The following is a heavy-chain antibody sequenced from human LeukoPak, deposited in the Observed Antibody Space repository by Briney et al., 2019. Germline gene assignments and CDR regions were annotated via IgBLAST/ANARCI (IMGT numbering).Heavy chain of an antibody. J-gene: IGHJ4*02. Sequence: PSETLSLTCAVYGGSFSGYYWSWIRQPPGKGLEWIGEISHSGSTNYNPSLKSRVTISVDTSKNQFSLKLSSVTAADTAVYYCARRRTRVYSSSAVFDYWGQGTLVTVSS. D-gene: IGHD6-6*01. V-gene: IGHV4-34*01. CDR1: GGSFSGYY. CDR3: ARRRTRVYSSSAVFDY. CDR2: ISHSGST.